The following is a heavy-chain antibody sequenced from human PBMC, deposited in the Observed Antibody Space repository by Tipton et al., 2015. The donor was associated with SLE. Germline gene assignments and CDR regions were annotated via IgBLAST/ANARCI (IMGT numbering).Heavy chain of an antibody. CDR2: ISWNGGRT. CDR1: GFTFDDYT. D-gene: IGHD4-23*01. J-gene: IGHJ4*02. Sequence: SLRLSCAASGFTFDDYTMHWVRQAPGKGLEWVRLISWNGGRTYCADSVKGRFTISRDNSKKSLFLQMSSLRTEDTALYYCAKDFGAVVTGFSVDHWGQGSLVTFSS. V-gene: IGHV3-43*01. CDR3: AKDFGAVVTGFSVDH.